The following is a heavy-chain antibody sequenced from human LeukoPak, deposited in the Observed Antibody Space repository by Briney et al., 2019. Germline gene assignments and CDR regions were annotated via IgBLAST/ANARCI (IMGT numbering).Heavy chain of an antibody. D-gene: IGHD3-16*01. CDR2: ISGSGGST. CDR3: AKLGGHPLHNYYVGV. J-gene: IGHJ6*03. V-gene: IGHV3-23*01. CDR1: GFTFSSYA. Sequence: GGSLRLSCAASGFTFSSYAMSWVRQAPGKGLEWVSAISGSGGSTYYADSVKGRFTISRDNFNNTLYLQMNSLRAEDTAVYYCAKLGGHPLHNYYVGVWGKGTTVAVSS.